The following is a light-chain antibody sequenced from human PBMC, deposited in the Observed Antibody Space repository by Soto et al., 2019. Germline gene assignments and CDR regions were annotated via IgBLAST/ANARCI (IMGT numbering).Light chain of an antibody. J-gene: IGKJ1*01. CDR3: QQSYSTPHT. V-gene: IGKV1-33*01. CDR1: QDIRNY. Sequence: DVQMTQSPSSLSASVGDRVTITCQANQDIRNYLNWYQHKAGQAPKLLIYDASSLETGVPSKFSGSGSGTHFTLTIASLQPEDTATYYCQQSYSTPHTFGQGTKVEIK. CDR2: DAS.